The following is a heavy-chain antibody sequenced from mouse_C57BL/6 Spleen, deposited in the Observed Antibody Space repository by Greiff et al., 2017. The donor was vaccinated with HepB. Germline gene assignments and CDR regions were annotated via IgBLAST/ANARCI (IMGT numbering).Heavy chain of an antibody. J-gene: IGHJ1*03. Sequence: VQLQHSGPELVKPGASVKISCKASGYTFTDYYMNWVKQSHGKSLEWIGDINPNNGGTSYNQKFKGKATLTVDKSSSTAYMELRSLTSEDSAVYYCARPPIGATVVATNWYFDVWGTGTTVTVSS. V-gene: IGHV1-26*01. CDR3: ARPPIGATVVATNWYFDV. CDR1: GYTFTDYY. CDR2: INPNNGGT. D-gene: IGHD1-1*01.